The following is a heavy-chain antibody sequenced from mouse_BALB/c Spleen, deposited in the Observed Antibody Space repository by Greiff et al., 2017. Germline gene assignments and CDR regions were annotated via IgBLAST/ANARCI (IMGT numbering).Heavy chain of an antibody. J-gene: IGHJ4*01. CDR2: ILPGSGST. V-gene: IGHV1-9*01. D-gene: IGHD1-1*01. CDR1: GYTFSSYW. CDR3: ARGGSSPYYAMDY. Sequence: QVQLQQSGAELMKPGASVKISCKATGYTFSSYWIEWVKQRPGHGLEWIGEILPGSGSTNYNEKFKGKATFTADTSSNTAYMQLSSLTSEDSAVYYCARGGSSPYYAMDYWGQGTSVTVSS.